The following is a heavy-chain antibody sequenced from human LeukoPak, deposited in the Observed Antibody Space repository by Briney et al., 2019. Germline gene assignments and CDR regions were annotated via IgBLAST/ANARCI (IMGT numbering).Heavy chain of an antibody. CDR1: GFTFSSNW. V-gene: IGHV3-7*01. J-gene: IGHJ5*02. CDR2: IKGDGSEK. Sequence: GGSLRLSCAASGFTFSSNWMSWVRQAPGKGLEWVANIKGDGSEKYYGDSVKGRFTISRDNAKNSLFLQMNSLRVEDTAVYFCARGGHWLDPWGQGTMVTVSS. CDR3: ARGGHWLDP.